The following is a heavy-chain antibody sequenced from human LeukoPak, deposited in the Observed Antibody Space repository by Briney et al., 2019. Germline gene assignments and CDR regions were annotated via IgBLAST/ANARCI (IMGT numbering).Heavy chain of an antibody. V-gene: IGHV5-51*01. D-gene: IGHD3-10*01. J-gene: IGHJ4*02. CDR1: GYSFTSYW. Sequence: GASLKISCKGSGYSFTSYWIGWVRQMPGKGLEWMGIIYPGDSATRYSPSFQGQVTISADKSISTAYLQWSSLKASDTAMYYCARHIEPGYYGSGSYYKHWGQGTLVTVSS. CDR3: ARHIEPGYYGSGSYYKH. CDR2: IYPGDSAT.